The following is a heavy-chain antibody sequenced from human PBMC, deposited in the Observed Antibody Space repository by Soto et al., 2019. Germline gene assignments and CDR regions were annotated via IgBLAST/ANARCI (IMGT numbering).Heavy chain of an antibody. V-gene: IGHV3-11*01. CDR2: ISSMWSSI. CDR1: GFTFSDYY. J-gene: IGHJ6*02. Sequence: QVQLVESGGGWVKPGGSLRLSCAASGFTFSDYYMSGIRQAPGKGLECVSYISSMWSSIYYADSVKGRFTISRDNAKNSLYLQMNSLRAEDTAVYYCARVYYSNYASMEWAPGAYFSGMDVWGQGTTVTVSS. CDR3: ARVYYSNYASMEWAPGAYFSGMDV. D-gene: IGHD4-4*01.